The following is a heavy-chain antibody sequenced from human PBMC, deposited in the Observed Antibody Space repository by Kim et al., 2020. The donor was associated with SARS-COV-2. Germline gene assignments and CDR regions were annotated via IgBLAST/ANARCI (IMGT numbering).Heavy chain of an antibody. D-gene: IGHD1-7*01. Sequence: QKFQGKVTMTRDTSISTAYMALSRLRSDDTAVYYCARVHQNYRSGNWFDPWGQGTLVTVSS. V-gene: IGHV1-2*02. J-gene: IGHJ5*02. CDR3: ARVHQNYRSGNWFDP.